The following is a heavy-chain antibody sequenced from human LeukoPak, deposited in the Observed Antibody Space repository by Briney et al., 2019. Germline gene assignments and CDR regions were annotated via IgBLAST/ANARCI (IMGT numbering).Heavy chain of an antibody. J-gene: IGHJ4*02. Sequence: GGSLRLSCAASGFTFSNYWMSWVRQAPGKGLEWVANIKQDGSEKYYVDSVKGRFTISRDNAKNSLYLQVNSLRAEDTAVYYCAKGGDYDDSGYQDYWGQGTLVTVSS. CDR3: AKGGDYDDSGYQDY. D-gene: IGHD3-22*01. CDR1: GFTFSNYW. V-gene: IGHV3-7*01. CDR2: IKQDGSEK.